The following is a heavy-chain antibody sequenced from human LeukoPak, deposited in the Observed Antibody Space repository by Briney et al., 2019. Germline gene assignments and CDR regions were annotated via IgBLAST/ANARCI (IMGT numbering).Heavy chain of an antibody. V-gene: IGHV3-30-3*01. Sequence: PGRSLRLSCAASGFTFSSYAMHWVRQAPGKGLEWVAVISYDGSNKYYADSVKGRFTISRDNSKNTLYLQMNSLRAEDTAVYYCARYTVPTVRGSNWFDPWGQGTLVTVSS. CDR2: ISYDGSNK. J-gene: IGHJ5*02. D-gene: IGHD4-11*01. CDR3: ARYTVPTVRGSNWFDP. CDR1: GFTFSSYA.